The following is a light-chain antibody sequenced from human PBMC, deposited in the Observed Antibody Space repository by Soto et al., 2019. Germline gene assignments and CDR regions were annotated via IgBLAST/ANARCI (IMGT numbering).Light chain of an antibody. Sequence: EIVLTQSPGSLSLSPGERGTLSCRASQSLDSSFFAWYQQKPDQAPRLLIYGASNRATGIPDRFSGSGSGTDFTLTISRLEPEDFAVYYCQQYVSSVTFGQGTKVEIK. CDR3: QQYVSSVT. CDR2: GAS. CDR1: QSLDSSF. V-gene: IGKV3-20*01. J-gene: IGKJ1*01.